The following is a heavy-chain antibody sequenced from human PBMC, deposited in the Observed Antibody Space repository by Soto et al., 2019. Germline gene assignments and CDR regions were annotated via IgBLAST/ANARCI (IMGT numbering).Heavy chain of an antibody. Sequence: GGSLRLSCSASGFTISAYSMHWVRQAPGKGLEYVSTIGSTGTSTYYADSVKGRFTISRDTSKNTLYLQMSSLRADDTAVYYCVKSPSGGYIYGGFDYWGQGTRVTVSS. V-gene: IGHV3-64D*06. CDR1: GFTISAYS. J-gene: IGHJ4*02. CDR3: VKSPSGGYIYGGFDY. D-gene: IGHD5-18*01. CDR2: IGSTGTST.